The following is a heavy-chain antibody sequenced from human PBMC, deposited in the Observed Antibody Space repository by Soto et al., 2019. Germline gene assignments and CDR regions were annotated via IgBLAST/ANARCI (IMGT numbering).Heavy chain of an antibody. Sequence: ASVKVSCKASGYSLTSYGISWVRQAPGQGLEWMGWISGHDGNTKXXXXXXXXXXXXXXXXXXTAYMDLRSLRSDDTAVYYCARXYCSSASCYGPDLWGQGTLVTVSS. J-gene: IGHJ4*02. CDR3: ARXYCSSASCYGPDL. CDR2: ISGHDGNT. CDR1: GYSLTSYG. D-gene: IGHD2-2*01. V-gene: IGHV1-18*01.